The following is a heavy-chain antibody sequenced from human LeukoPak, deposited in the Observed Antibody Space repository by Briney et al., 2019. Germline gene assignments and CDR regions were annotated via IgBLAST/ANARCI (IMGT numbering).Heavy chain of an antibody. J-gene: IGHJ6*04. CDR2: IIPIFGTA. V-gene: IGHV1-69*06. D-gene: IGHD2-21*02. CDR3: AREGDLCGGDCKPLDV. Sequence: ASVKVSCRAAGGTFSSYAISCERQAPGQGLEWMGGIIPIFGTADYAQKFQGRVTITADKSTSTAYMELSSLRSEDTAVYYCAREGDLCGGDCKPLDVWGKGTTVTVSS. CDR1: GGTFSSYA.